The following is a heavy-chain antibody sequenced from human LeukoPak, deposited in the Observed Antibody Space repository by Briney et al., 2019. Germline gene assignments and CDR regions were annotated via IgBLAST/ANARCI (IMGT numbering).Heavy chain of an antibody. CDR1: GGSINSHY. CDR2: IYYTGKN. V-gene: IGHV4-59*08. CDR3: VRRDTGWNYFDY. J-gene: IGHJ4*02. D-gene: IGHD6-19*01. Sequence: SETLSLTCAVSGGSINSHYWGWIRQPPGKGLQWIGDIYYTGKNNYNPSLKSRVTISLDTSKDHLSLNLTSVVAAGTAIYYCVRRDTGWNYFDYWGQGILVTVSS.